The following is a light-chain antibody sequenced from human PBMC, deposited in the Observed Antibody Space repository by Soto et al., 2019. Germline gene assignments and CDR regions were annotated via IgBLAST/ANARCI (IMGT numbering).Light chain of an antibody. CDR1: TLPRQY. CDR2: KNS. V-gene: IGLV3-25*02. Sequence: SYELTQPPSVSVSPGQTARITCSGDTLPRQYPYWYQQKPGQAPVLIINKNSERPSGIPERLSGSTSGTTVTLTISGVQAEDEADYYCQSADSSGAYVFGTGTKVTVL. CDR3: QSADSSGAYV. J-gene: IGLJ1*01.